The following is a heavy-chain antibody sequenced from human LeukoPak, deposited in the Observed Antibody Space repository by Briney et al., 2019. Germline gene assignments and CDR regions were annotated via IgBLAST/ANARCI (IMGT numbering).Heavy chain of an antibody. D-gene: IGHD4-23*01. CDR2: IYTSGST. CDR3: AREIMTTVVTRDWYFDL. CDR1: GGSISSGSYY. J-gene: IGHJ2*01. V-gene: IGHV4-61*02. Sequence: PSQTLSLTCTVSGGSISSGSYYWSWIRQPAGKGLEWIGRIYTSGSTNYNPSLKSRVTISVDTSKNQFSLELSSVTAADTAVYYCAREIMTTVVTRDWYFDLWGRGTLVTVSS.